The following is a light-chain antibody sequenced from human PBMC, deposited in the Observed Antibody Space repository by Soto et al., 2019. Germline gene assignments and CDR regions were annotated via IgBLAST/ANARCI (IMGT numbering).Light chain of an antibody. CDR1: QSISSNY. CDR3: QQYGNSPPNT. Sequence: EIVLTQSPGTLSLSPEERATLSCRASQSISSNYVAWYQQKPGQAPRLLIYGASRRPTGIPDRFSGSGSGTEFTLTISRLEPEDFAVYYCQQYGNSPPNTFGGGTKVEIK. V-gene: IGKV3-20*01. CDR2: GAS. J-gene: IGKJ4*01.